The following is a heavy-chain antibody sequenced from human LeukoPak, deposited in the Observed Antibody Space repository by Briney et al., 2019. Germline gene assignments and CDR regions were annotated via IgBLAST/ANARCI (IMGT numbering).Heavy chain of an antibody. Sequence: ASVKVSCKASGYTFSGYYMHWVRQAPGQGLEWMGWINPKSGGTNEAQKFHDRVTMTRDTSIRTAYMEVSRLRSDDTAVYYCARSPDILTGENFDYWGQGTLVTVSS. CDR1: GYTFSGYY. D-gene: IGHD3-9*01. V-gene: IGHV1-2*02. CDR2: INPKSGGT. CDR3: ARSPDILTGENFDY. J-gene: IGHJ4*02.